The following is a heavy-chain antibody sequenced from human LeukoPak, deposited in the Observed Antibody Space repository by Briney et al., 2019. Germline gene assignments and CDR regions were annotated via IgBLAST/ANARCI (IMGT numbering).Heavy chain of an antibody. CDR1: GFPFSSYE. D-gene: IGHD3-22*01. CDR3: ASSYYDSSATFDY. J-gene: IGHJ4*02. Sequence: GGSLRLSCAASGFPFSSYEMNWVRQAPGKGLEWVSYISSSGRTKYYAASVKGRFTISRDNAKNSLYLQMNSLRAEDTAVYYCASSYYDSSATFDYWGQGTLVTVSS. V-gene: IGHV3-48*03. CDR2: ISSSGRTK.